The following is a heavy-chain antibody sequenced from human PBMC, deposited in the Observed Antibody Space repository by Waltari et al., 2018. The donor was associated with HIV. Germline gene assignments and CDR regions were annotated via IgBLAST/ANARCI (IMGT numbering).Heavy chain of an antibody. V-gene: IGHV3-53*01. Sequence: EVQLVESGGGLIQPGGSLRLSCVGSGFIARSNYMTWVRQAPGKGLEWVSVIYSGGSTDYADSVRGRFSISRDDSKNTLYLQMNSLTVEDMAIYYCVFSYYEYGVDVWGQGATVTVS. J-gene: IGHJ6*02. CDR1: GFIARSNY. D-gene: IGHD3-16*01. CDR2: IYSGGST. CDR3: VFSYYEYGVDV.